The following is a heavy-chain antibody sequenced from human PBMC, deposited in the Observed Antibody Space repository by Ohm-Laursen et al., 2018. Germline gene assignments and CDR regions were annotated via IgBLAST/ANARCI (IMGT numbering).Heavy chain of an antibody. Sequence: SGTLSLTCTVSGAYISSDYWTWIRQPPGKGLEWIGYIYYGGSTKYNPSLESRVTISLDTSRNQFSLRLTSLTAADTAVYYCARNFNWENPYNFAYWGQGILVTVSS. CDR1: GAYISSDY. CDR3: ARNFNWENPYNFAY. D-gene: IGHD3-9*01. CDR2: IYYGGST. J-gene: IGHJ4*02. V-gene: IGHV4-59*01.